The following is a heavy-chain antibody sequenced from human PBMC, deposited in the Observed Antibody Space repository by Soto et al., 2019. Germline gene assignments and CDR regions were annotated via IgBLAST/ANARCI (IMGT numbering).Heavy chain of an antibody. CDR3: ARHAEQLAVPEGEYYFDY. CDR1: GGSISSYY. J-gene: IGHJ4*02. V-gene: IGHV4-59*08. Sequence: SETLSLTCTVSGGSISSYYWSWIRQPPGKGLEWIGYIYYSGSTNYNPSLKSRVTISVDTSKNQFSLKLSSVTAADTAVYYCARHAEQLAVPEGEYYFDYWGQGTLVTVSS. D-gene: IGHD6-13*01. CDR2: IYYSGST.